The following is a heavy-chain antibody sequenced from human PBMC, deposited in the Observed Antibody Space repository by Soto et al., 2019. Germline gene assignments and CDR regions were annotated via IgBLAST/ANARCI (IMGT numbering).Heavy chain of an antibody. CDR2: IYYSGST. CDR1: GGSTSSYY. CDR3: ARSSGTTFWFDP. V-gene: IGHV4-59*01. D-gene: IGHD1-7*01. J-gene: IGHJ5*02. Sequence: PSETLSLTXTVSGGSTSSYYWSWIRQPPGKGLEWIGYIYYSGSTNYNPSLKSRVTISVDTSKNQFSLKLSSVTAADTAVYYCARSSGTTFWFDPWGQGTLVTVS.